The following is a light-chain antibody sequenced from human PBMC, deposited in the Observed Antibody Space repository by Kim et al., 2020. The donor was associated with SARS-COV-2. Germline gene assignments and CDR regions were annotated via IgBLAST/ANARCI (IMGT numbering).Light chain of an antibody. Sequence: EIVLTQSPGTLSSSPGERATLSCRASQSVSSSYLAWYQQKPCQAPRLLIFSTSRRATGIPDRFSGSGSGTDFTLTISRLEPEDSAVYYCQQYGSSSMYSFGQGTKLEI. J-gene: IGKJ2*03. CDR2: STS. V-gene: IGKV3-20*01. CDR3: QQYGSSSMYS. CDR1: QSVSSSY.